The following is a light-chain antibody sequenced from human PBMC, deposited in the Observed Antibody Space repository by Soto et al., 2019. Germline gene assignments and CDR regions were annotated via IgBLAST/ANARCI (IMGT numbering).Light chain of an antibody. J-gene: IGLJ1*01. V-gene: IGLV2-14*01. CDR2: DVS. Sequence: QSALTQPASVSGSPGQSLTISCTGPSSAVGGYNYVSWYQQHPGKAPKLMIYDVSNRPSGVSNRFSGSKSGNTASLTISGLQAEDEADYYCSSYTSSSFYVFGTGTKLTVL. CDR3: SSYTSSSFYV. CDR1: SSAVGGYNY.